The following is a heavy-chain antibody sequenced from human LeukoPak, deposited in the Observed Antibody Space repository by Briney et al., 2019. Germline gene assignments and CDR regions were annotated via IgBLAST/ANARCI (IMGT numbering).Heavy chain of an antibody. Sequence: ASVKVSCKASGYTFTSYYMHWVRQAPGQGLEWMGMINPSGGGTNYAQKFQGRVTMTRDTSASTVYMELSRLRSEDTAVYFRARDKWDTYGSIDYWGQGTLVTVSS. CDR3: ARDKWDTYGSIDY. D-gene: IGHD5-18*01. CDR1: GYTFTSYY. CDR2: INPSGGGT. V-gene: IGHV1-46*01. J-gene: IGHJ4*02.